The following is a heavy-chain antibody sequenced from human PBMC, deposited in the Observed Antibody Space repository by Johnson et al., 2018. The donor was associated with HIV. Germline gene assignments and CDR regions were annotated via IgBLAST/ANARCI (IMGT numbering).Heavy chain of an antibody. CDR1: GFTFSSYD. D-gene: IGHD2-21*02. J-gene: IGHJ3*02. Sequence: VQLVESGGGVVQPGGSLRLSCSASGFTFSSYDMHWVRQATGKGLEWVSAIGTAGDTYYPGSVKGRFTISRENAKNSLYLQMNSLRAEDTAVYYCARFRRAYCAGDCPSRAFDIWGPGTLVSVSS. CDR2: IGTAGDT. CDR3: ARFRRAYCAGDCPSRAFDI. V-gene: IGHV3-13*01.